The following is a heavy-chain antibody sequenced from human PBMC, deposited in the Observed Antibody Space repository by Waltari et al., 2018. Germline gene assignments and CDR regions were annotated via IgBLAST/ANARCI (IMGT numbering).Heavy chain of an antibody. D-gene: IGHD4-17*01. CDR2: LYSDGTT. J-gene: IGHJ4*02. V-gene: IGHV3-23*03. Sequence: EVQLLESGGGSVQPGGSLRLSCAASGFTFITYAMTWVRQAPGKGLEWVSLLYSDGTTYYADAVKGRFSVSRDNSKNTLYLQMNSLGVEDTAIYYCANRGLDYGDQGKDYWGQGTLVTVSS. CDR3: ANRGLDYGDQGKDY. CDR1: GFTFITYA.